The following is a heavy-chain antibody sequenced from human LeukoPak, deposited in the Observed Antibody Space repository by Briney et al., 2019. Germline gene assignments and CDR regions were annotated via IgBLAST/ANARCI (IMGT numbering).Heavy chain of an antibody. CDR2: IYYSGST. V-gene: IGHV4-61*01. CDR1: GGSVSSGSYY. Sequence: PSETLSLTCTVSGGSVSSGSYYWSWIRQPPGKGLEWIGYIYYSGSTNYNPSLESRVTISVDTSKNQFSLKLSSVTAADTAVYYCARASGTNAFDIWGQGTMVTVSS. J-gene: IGHJ3*02. CDR3: ARASGTNAFDI. D-gene: IGHD6-13*01.